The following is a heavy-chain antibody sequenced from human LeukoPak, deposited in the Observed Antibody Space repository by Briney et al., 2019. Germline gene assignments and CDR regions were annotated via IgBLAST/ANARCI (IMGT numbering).Heavy chain of an antibody. CDR2: IGTYGGDT. CDR3: ARDLWNFYDDSGYNRDFDS. D-gene: IGHD3-22*01. CDR1: TSR. V-gene: IGHV1-18*01. Sequence: ASVKVSCKATSRISWVRQAPGQGLEWMGWIGTYGGDTYYAQKFQGRITVTTDTSTSTVFMELRNLRSDDTAVYYCARDLWNFYDDSGYNRDFDSWGQGTLVTVSS. J-gene: IGHJ5*01.